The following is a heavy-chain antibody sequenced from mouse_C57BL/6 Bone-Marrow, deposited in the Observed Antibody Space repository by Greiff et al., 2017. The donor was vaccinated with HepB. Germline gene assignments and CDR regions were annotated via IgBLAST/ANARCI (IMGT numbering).Heavy chain of an antibody. V-gene: IGHV1-7*01. CDR1: GYTFTSYW. CDR3: AIWSFDY. CDR2: ITPSSGYT. Sequence: QVQLKESGAELAKPGASVKLSCKASGYTFTSYWMHWVKQRPGQGLEWIGYITPSSGYTKYNQKFKDKATLTADKSSSTAYMQLGSLTDEDSAVYYCAIWSFDYWGQGTTLTVSS. D-gene: IGHD1-1*02. J-gene: IGHJ2*01.